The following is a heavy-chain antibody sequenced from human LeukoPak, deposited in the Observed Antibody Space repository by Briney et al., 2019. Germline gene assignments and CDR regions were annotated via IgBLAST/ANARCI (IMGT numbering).Heavy chain of an antibody. CDR1: DDSIRNYY. D-gene: IGHD3-10*01. Sequence: SETLSLTCTVSDDSIRNYYWTWVRQPPGKGLEWIGFMHHSTSTKQNPSLESRVTISVDTSKNQFSLKLTSVTAADTAVYYCAREVFTGSGAAFDIWGQGTVVTVSS. J-gene: IGHJ3*02. V-gene: IGHV4-59*01. CDR3: AREVFTGSGAAFDI. CDR2: MHHSTST.